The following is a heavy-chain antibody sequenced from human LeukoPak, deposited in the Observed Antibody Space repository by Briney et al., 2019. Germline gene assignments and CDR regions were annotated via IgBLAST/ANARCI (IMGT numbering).Heavy chain of an antibody. D-gene: IGHD2-2*01. Sequence: GGSLRLSCAASGFTFSSYPMHWVRQAPGKGLEWVAVVSDDGNKKFDADFVKGRFTISRDNSKNTLYLQVNSLRGEGTAVYYCARGQLLLEGYFYYMDVWGEGTTVTVSS. CDR1: GFTFSSYP. V-gene: IGHV3-30*01. CDR3: ARGQLLLEGYFYYMDV. CDR2: VSDDGNKK. J-gene: IGHJ6*03.